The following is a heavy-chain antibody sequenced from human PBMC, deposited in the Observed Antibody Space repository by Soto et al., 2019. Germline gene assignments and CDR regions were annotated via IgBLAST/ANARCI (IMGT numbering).Heavy chain of an antibody. CDR3: ARDSVLNSWFGELSANWFDP. J-gene: IGHJ5*02. D-gene: IGHD3-10*01. Sequence: QVQLVQSGAEVKKPGASVKVSCKASGYTFTSYGISWVRQAPGQGLEWMGWISAYNGNTNYAQKLQGRVTMTTDTPTSTAYMELRSLRSDDTAVYYCARDSVLNSWFGELSANWFDPWGQGTLVTVSS. CDR2: ISAYNGNT. V-gene: IGHV1-18*01. CDR1: GYTFTSYG.